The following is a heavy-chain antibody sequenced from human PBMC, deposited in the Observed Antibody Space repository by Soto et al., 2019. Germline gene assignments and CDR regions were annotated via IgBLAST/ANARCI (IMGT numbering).Heavy chain of an antibody. CDR2: ISAYNGNT. J-gene: IGHJ4*02. Sequence: QVQLVQSGAEVKKPGASVKVSCKASGYTFTSYGISWVRQAPGQGLEWMGWISAYNGNTNYAQKLQGRVTMTTDTSTSTADMELRSLRSDDTAVYYCARAGQLVLSRFAVEDYWGQGPLVTVSS. CDR1: GYTFTSYG. CDR3: ARAGQLVLSRFAVEDY. D-gene: IGHD6-6*01. V-gene: IGHV1-18*01.